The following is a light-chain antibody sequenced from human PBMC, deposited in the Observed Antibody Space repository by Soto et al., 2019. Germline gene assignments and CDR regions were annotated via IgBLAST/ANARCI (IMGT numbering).Light chain of an antibody. CDR1: QSISSS. CDR2: GAS. J-gene: IGKJ5*01. Sequence: EIVITQYPATMAVSPGERVTPLCRASQSISSSLAWYQQRPGQPPRLLIYGASSRATGIPDRFSGSGSGTDFTLTISRLEPEDFAVYYCQQYGNSPITCGQGTRLDIK. CDR3: QQYGNSPIT. V-gene: IGKV3-20*01.